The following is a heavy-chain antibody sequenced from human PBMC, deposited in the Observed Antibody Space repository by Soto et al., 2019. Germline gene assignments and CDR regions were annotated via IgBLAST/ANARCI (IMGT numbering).Heavy chain of an antibody. V-gene: IGHV6-1*01. Sequence: QVQLQQSGPGLVKPSQTLSLMCDISGDSVSSVTATWSWIRQSPSRGLEWLGRTYYRSKWYNDYAVSVKSRIVITPDTYKNQLTLQLNSVTPEDTAVYFCARDGSGFHWYFDVWGRGTLVTVSS. CDR1: GDSVSSVTAT. CDR2: TYYRSKWYN. J-gene: IGHJ2*01. CDR3: ARDGSGFHWYFDV. D-gene: IGHD6-19*01.